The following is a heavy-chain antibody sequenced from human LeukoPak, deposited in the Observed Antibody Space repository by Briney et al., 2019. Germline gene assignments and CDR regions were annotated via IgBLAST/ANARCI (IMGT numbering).Heavy chain of an antibody. CDR1: GFTFSSYA. J-gene: IGHJ4*02. CDR3: ARDSRRGDFDY. V-gene: IGHV3-30-3*01. CDR2: ISYDGSNK. Sequence: GGSLRLSCAASGFTFSSYAMHWVRQAPGKGLEWVAVISYDGSNKYYADSVKGRFTISRDNSKNTLYLQMNSLRAEDTAVHYCARDSRRGDFDYWGQGTLVTVSS. D-gene: IGHD3-16*01.